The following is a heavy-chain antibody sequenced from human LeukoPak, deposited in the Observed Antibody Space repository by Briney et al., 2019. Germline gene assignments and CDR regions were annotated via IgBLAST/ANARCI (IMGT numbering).Heavy chain of an antibody. D-gene: IGHD3-22*01. CDR3: AAAPESSGYYNYGMDV. Sequence: ASVKVSCKASGYTFTNYYIHWVRHAPGHGVEWMGIINPSGGSTSYAQKFQGRVTMTRDTSTSTVYMELSSLRSEDTAVYYCAAAPESSGYYNYGMDVWGQGSTVTVSS. CDR2: INPSGGST. J-gene: IGHJ6*02. V-gene: IGHV1-46*01. CDR1: GYTFTNYY.